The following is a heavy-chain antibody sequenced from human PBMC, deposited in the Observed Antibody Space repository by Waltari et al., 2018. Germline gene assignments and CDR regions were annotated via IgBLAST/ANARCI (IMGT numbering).Heavy chain of an antibody. CDR1: GFTFGDYA. V-gene: IGHV3-49*04. D-gene: IGHD3-3*01. Sequence: EVQLVESGGGLVQPGRSLRLSCTASGFTFGDYAMSWVRQAPGKGREWVGFIRSKAYGGTTEYAASVKGRFTISRDDSNSIAYLQMNSLKTEDTAVYYCTRVTRITIFGVVTDFDYWGQGTLVTVSS. CDR3: TRVTRITIFGVVTDFDY. J-gene: IGHJ4*02. CDR2: IRSKAYGGTT.